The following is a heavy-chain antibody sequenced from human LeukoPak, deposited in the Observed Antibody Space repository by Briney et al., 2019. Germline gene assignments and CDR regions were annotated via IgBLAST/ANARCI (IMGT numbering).Heavy chain of an antibody. D-gene: IGHD1-14*01. CDR1: GDSISSYY. V-gene: IGHV4-59*01. Sequence: SETLSLTCTVSGDSISSYYWSWIRQPPGKGLEWIGYIYYTGSTNYNPSLKSRVTISVDTSKNQFSLKLSSVTAADTAVYYCARSRNHGDYDDYWGQGTLVTVSS. CDR3: ARSRNHGDYDDY. J-gene: IGHJ4*02. CDR2: IYYTGST.